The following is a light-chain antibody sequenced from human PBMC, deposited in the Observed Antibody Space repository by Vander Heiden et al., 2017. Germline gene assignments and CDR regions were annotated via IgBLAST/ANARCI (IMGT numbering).Light chain of an antibody. J-gene: IGLJ1*01. CDR2: EVS. V-gene: IGLV2-14*01. CDR1: SSDVGGYNY. CDR3: TTDTSSSKLG. Sequence: SALTRPASLSRSPGQSLTISGTGTSSDVGGYNYVAWYQQHPGKPPKLMIYEVSNRPSGVSNRFSGSKSGNTAAPTIPGHRGEGVDDYYRTTDTSSSKLGFGTGTKVTVL.